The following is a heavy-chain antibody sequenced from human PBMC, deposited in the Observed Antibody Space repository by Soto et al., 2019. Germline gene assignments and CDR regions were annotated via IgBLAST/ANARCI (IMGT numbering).Heavy chain of an antibody. CDR3: ARGASGWSGYSYYYYYYGMDV. V-gene: IGHV4-59*01. CDR1: GGSISSYY. J-gene: IGHJ6*02. D-gene: IGHD3-3*01. Sequence: PSETLSLTCTVSGGSISSYYWSWIRQPPGKGLEWIGYIYYSGSTNYNPSLKSRVTISVDTSKNQFSLKLSSVTAADTAAYYCARGASGWSGYSYYYYYYGMDVWGQGTTVTVSS. CDR2: IYYSGST.